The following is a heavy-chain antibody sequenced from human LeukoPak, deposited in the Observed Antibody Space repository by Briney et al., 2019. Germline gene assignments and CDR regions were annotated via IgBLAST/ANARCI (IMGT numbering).Heavy chain of an antibody. CDR2: NYPGDSDT. CDR1: GYSFTSYW. Sequence: GESLKISCKGSGYSFTSYWIGWVRQMPGKGLEWMGINYPGDSDTRYRPSFQGQVTISADTTISTAYLQWTSLKASDTAMYYCARSTGGTGPADYWGQGTLVTVSS. V-gene: IGHV5-51*01. J-gene: IGHJ4*02. D-gene: IGHD2-8*02. CDR3: ARSTGGTGPADY.